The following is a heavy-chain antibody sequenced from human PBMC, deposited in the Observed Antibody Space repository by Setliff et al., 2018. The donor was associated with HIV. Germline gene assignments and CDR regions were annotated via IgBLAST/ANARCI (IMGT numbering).Heavy chain of an antibody. CDR2: IDYSGSA. D-gene: IGHD5-12*01. CDR3: SRQGGYSGYGFYYYYYYIDV. V-gene: IGHV4-39*01. Sequence: SETLSLTCTVSGGSISSNSYYWGWIRKHPGKGLEWIGSIDYSGSAYYNPSLKSRVTISVDTSKNQFSLKLSPVTAADTAVYYCSRQGGYSGYGFYYYYYYIDVWGKGTTVTVSS. J-gene: IGHJ6*03. CDR1: GGSISSNSYY.